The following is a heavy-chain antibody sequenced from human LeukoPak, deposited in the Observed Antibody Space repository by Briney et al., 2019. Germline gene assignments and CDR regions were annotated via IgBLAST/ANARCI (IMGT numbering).Heavy chain of an antibody. V-gene: IGHV4-39*01. D-gene: IGHD3-16*02. CDR3: ARLAYYDYVWGSYRPFDY. CDR1: GGSISSSGYY. CDR2: IYYSGST. J-gene: IGHJ4*02. Sequence: SETLSLTSTVSGGSISSSGYYWGWIRQPPGKGLEWIGSIYYSGSTYYNPSLKSRVTISVDPSKNQFSLKLSSVTAADTAVYYCARLAYYDYVWGSYRPFDYWGQGTLVTVSS.